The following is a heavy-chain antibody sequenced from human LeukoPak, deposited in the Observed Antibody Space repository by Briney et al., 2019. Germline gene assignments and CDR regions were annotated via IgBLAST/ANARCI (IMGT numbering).Heavy chain of an antibody. Sequence: GGSLRLSCAASGFTFSSYEMKWVRQAPGKGLEWVSYIRSSGSTIYYADSVKGRFTISRDNAKNSLYLQMNSLRAEDTAVYYCGGMPRRYVIDNWGQGTLVTVSS. CDR3: GGMPRRYVIDN. D-gene: IGHD1-1*01. J-gene: IGHJ4*02. CDR2: IRSSGSTI. CDR1: GFTFSSYE. V-gene: IGHV3-48*03.